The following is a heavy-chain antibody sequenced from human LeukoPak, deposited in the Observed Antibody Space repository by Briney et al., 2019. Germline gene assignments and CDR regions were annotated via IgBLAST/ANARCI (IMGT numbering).Heavy chain of an antibody. Sequence: GGSLRSSCAASGFTFSSYSMNWVRQAPGEGLEWVSSISSSSSYIYYADSVKGRFTISRDNAKNSLYLQMNSLRAEDTAVYYCARDAPITMVRGVVDYWGQGTLVTVSS. D-gene: IGHD3-10*01. J-gene: IGHJ4*02. CDR2: ISSSSSYI. CDR3: ARDAPITMVRGVVDY. CDR1: GFTFSSYS. V-gene: IGHV3-21*01.